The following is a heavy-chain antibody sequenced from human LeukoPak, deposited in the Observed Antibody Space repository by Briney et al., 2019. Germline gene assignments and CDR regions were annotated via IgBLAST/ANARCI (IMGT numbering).Heavy chain of an antibody. V-gene: IGHV4-31*03. CDR2: IYYSGST. J-gene: IGHJ4*02. CDR1: GGSIGSGGYY. CDR3: ARWDYGGNSRGGYYFDY. D-gene: IGHD4-23*01. Sequence: SETLSLTCTVSGGSIGSGGYYWSWIRQHPGKGLEWIGYIYYSGSTYYNPSLKSRVTISVDTSKNQFSLKLSSVTAADTAVYYCARWDYGGNSRGGYYFDYWGQGTLVTVSS.